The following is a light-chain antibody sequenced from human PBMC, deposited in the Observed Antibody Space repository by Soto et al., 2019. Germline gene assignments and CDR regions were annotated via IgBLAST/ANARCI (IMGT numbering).Light chain of an antibody. CDR2: GTS. Sequence: EVVLTQSPGTLSLSPGDRATVSCRASQPVHSSFFAWYQQKGGQAPRLLIYGTSNRAAGIPDRFSGHGSGTDFTLTIDGLEPEDFAMYFCQQHGGSPPYTFGRGTRVEI. J-gene: IGKJ2*01. V-gene: IGKV3-20*01. CDR3: QQHGGSPPYT. CDR1: QPVHSSF.